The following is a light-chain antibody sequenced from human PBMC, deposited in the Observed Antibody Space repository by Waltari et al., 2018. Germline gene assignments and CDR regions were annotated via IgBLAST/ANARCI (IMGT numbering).Light chain of an antibody. CDR1: QTVLYSSNNKIY. CDR3: QQYYSSPRT. CDR2: WAS. V-gene: IGKV4-1*01. Sequence: DIVMTQSPDSLAVSLGERATINCKSGQTVLYSSNNKIYLAWYQQKPGQPPKLLIYWASTRESGFPDRFSGSGSGTDFTLTISSLQAEDVAVYYCQQYYSSPRTFGQGTKVEIK. J-gene: IGKJ1*01.